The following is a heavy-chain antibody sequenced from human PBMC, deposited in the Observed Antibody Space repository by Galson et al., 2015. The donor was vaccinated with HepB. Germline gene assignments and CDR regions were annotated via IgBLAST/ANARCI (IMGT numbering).Heavy chain of an antibody. D-gene: IGHD5-24*01. CDR1: GGSVNGIGYY. Sequence: CTVSGGSVNGIGYYWGWIRQPPGKGLEWLGCVYYSETTSYNPSLYGRATVSKDTSKNQFSLKLSSVTAADTAVYYCARDPKGDGYSFFEHWGQGVLVTVSP. CDR2: VYYSETT. V-gene: IGHV4-61*08. CDR3: ARDPKGDGYSFFEH. J-gene: IGHJ4*02.